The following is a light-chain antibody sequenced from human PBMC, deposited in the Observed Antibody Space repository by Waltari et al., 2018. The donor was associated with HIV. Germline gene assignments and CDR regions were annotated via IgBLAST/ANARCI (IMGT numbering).Light chain of an antibody. CDR3: CSYAGSDVV. J-gene: IGLJ2*01. CDR2: EVT. V-gene: IGLV2-8*01. Sequence: QSALTQPPPASGSPAQSVTISCTGTSSDVGAHNYISWYQQHPGKAPKRMIFEVTKRPSGVPDRFSGSKSGNTASLTVSGLQAEDEAVYYCCSYAGSDVVFGGGTKLTVL. CDR1: SSDVGAHNY.